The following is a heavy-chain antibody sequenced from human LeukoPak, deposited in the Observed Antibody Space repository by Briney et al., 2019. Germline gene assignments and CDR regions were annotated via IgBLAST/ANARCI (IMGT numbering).Heavy chain of an antibody. CDR1: GFTFSNAW. CDR2: IKSKTDGGTT. V-gene: IGHV3-15*01. D-gene: IGHD3-16*02. J-gene: IGHJ4*02. CDR3: TTVPLTFGGVIVIPFDY. Sequence: GGSLRLSCAASGFTFSNAWMSWVRQAPGKGLEWVGRIKSKTDGGTTDYAAPVKGRFTISRDDSKNTLYLQMNSLKTEDTAVYYCTTVPLTFGGVIVIPFDYWGQGTLVTVSS.